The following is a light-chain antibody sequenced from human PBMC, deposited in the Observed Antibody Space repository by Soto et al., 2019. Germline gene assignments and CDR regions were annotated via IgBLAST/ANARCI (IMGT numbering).Light chain of an antibody. J-gene: IGKJ4*01. CDR2: WAS. CDR3: QQYYGSPLT. V-gene: IGKV4-1*01. CDR1: QSVFYSSTNKNY. Sequence: DIVMTQSPDSLAVSLGERATINCKSSQSVFYSSTNKNYLAWYQQRPGQPPKLLIYWASNRESGVPAQFSGSGSGTACTLTISSLQAEDVAVYYCQQYYGSPLTFGGGTKVEIK.